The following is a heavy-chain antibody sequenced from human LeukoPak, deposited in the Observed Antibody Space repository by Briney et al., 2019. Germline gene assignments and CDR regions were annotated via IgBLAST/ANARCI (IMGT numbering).Heavy chain of an antibody. CDR3: ARDLARAGTTDPFVK. D-gene: IGHD1-7*01. Sequence: MTGGSLRLSCAASGFTFSSYSFNWVRQAPGKGLKWASSISGSGDYISYADSVKGRFTISRDNAKNSLYLQMNSLRAEDTAVYYCARDLARAGTTDPFVKWGQGTLVTVSS. V-gene: IGHV3-21*01. CDR2: ISGSGDYI. CDR1: GFTFSSYS. J-gene: IGHJ4*02.